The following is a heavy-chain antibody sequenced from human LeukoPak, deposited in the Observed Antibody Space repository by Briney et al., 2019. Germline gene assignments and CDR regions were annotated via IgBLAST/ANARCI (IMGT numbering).Heavy chain of an antibody. V-gene: IGHV3-53*01. Sequence: PGGSLRLSCVVSGFTVSSNYMTWVRQAPGKGLEWVSVLYPGGTTYFADSVKGRFTISRDNSKNTLYHQMNSLRPEDTALYYCARTVVAAKTYYFDYWGRGTLVTVSS. CDR1: GFTVSSNY. J-gene: IGHJ4*02. CDR3: ARTVVAAKTYYFDY. D-gene: IGHD2-15*01. CDR2: LYPGGTT.